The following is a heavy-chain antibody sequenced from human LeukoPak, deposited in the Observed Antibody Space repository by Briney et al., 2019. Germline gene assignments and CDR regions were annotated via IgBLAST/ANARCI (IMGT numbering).Heavy chain of an antibody. J-gene: IGHJ4*02. CDR3: ARDQRRYCSSTSCYSGFDY. Sequence: GGSLRLSCAASGFTFSSYGMHWVRQAPGKGLEWVTVISNDANNKYYADSVKGRFTISRDNSKNTLYLQMNSLRAEDTAVYYCARDQRRYCSSTSCYSGFDYWGQGTLVTVSS. CDR1: GFTFSSYG. D-gene: IGHD2-2*02. V-gene: IGHV3-30*03. CDR2: ISNDANNK.